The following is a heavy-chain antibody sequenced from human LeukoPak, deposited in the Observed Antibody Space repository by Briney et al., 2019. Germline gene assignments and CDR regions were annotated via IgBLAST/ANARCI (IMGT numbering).Heavy chain of an antibody. CDR2: ISSGADTT. V-gene: IGHV3-23*01. D-gene: IGHD6-19*01. J-gene: IGHJ4*02. CDR1: GFTFSNDA. CDR3: AKDLEQSYSGWSTSYDG. Sequence: GGSLRLSCAASGFTFSNDALSWVRQVPGKRLEWVSAISSGADTTGYADFVKGRFTISRDNSKSTIYLQMNSLRAEDTAVYYCAKDLEQSYSGWSTSYDGWGQGTLVTVSS.